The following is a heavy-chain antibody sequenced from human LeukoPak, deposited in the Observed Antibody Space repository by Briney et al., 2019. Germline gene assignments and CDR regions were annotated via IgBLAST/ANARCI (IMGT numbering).Heavy chain of an antibody. D-gene: IGHD3-10*01. CDR2: ISYDGNNK. V-gene: IGHV3-30*18. J-gene: IGHJ4*02. Sequence: PGGSLRLSCAASGFTFSSYGMHWVRQAPGKGLEWVAVISYDGNNKYYADSVKGRFTISRDNSKNTLYLQMNSLRAEDTAVYYCAKASFGGWFGEFHLDYWGQGTLVTVSS. CDR3: AKASFGGWFGEFHLDY. CDR1: GFTFSSYG.